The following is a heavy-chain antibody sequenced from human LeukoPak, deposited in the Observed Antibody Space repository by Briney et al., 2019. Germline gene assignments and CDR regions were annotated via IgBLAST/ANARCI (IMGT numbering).Heavy chain of an antibody. V-gene: IGHV4-30-2*01. J-gene: IGHJ2*01. CDR2: IYHSGST. Sequence: SETLSLTCAVSGGSISSGGYSWSWIRQPPGKGLEWIGYIYHSGSTYYNPPLKSRVTISVDRSKNQFSLKLSSVTAADTAVYYCARAAVSKYFDLWGRGTLVTVSS. CDR3: ARAAVSKYFDL. CDR1: GGSISSGGYS. D-gene: IGHD5/OR15-5a*01.